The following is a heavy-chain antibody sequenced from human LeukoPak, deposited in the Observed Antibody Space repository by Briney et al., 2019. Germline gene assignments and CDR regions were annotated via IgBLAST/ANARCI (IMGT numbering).Heavy chain of an antibody. CDR2: INPSGGST. CDR1: GYTFTSYY. J-gene: IGHJ3*02. CDR3: AKDYYDSGGAFDI. V-gene: IGHV1-46*01. D-gene: IGHD3-22*01. Sequence: ASVKVSCKASGYTFTSYYMHWVRQAPGQGLEWMGIINPSGGSTSYAQKFQGRVTMTRDMSTGTVYMELSSLRSEDTAVYYCAKDYYDSGGAFDIWGQGTMVTVSS.